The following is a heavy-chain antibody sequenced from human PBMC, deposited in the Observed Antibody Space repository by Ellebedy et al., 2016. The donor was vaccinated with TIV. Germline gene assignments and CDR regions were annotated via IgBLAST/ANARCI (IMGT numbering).Heavy chain of an antibody. Sequence: GGSLRLXXTASGFTFSTYVMSWVGQAPGRGLKWVSVIIGSDDSTYYADSVKGRFTISRDDPKSTLYLQMNNLRAEDTAVYYCAKDRDDAGDFVFDSWGQGTLVTVSS. J-gene: IGHJ4*02. CDR1: GFTFSTYV. CDR3: AKDRDDAGDFVFDS. D-gene: IGHD4-17*01. V-gene: IGHV3-23*01. CDR2: IIGSDDST.